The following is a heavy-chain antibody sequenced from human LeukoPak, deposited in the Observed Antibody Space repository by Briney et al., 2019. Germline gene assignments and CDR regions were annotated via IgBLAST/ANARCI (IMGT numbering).Heavy chain of an antibody. Sequence: SETLSLTCTVSGGSISSYYWSWIRQPSGKGLEWIGYIYYSGSTNYNPSLKSRVTISVDTSKNQFSLKLSSVTAADTAVYYCATVTDPRYNYFDPWGQGTLVTVSS. D-gene: IGHD2-21*02. V-gene: IGHV4-59*01. J-gene: IGHJ5*02. CDR1: GGSISSYY. CDR3: ATVTDPRYNYFDP. CDR2: IYYSGST.